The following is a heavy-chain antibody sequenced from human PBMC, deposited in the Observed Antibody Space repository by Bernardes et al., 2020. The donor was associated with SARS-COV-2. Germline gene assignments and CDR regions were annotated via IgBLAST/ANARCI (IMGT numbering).Heavy chain of an antibody. CDR2: ISSNGGFT. J-gene: IGHJ4*02. D-gene: IGHD2-21*02. Sequence: GGSLRLSCAASGLTFNNYAMSWVRQAPGKGLEWVSGISSNGGFTYYADSVKGRFTISRDNSKNMLYLQMTSLRAEDTAVYYCTKGGVGTTFGHFDYWGQGTLVTVSS. CDR1: GLTFNNYA. CDR3: TKGGVGTTFGHFDY. V-gene: IGHV3-23*01.